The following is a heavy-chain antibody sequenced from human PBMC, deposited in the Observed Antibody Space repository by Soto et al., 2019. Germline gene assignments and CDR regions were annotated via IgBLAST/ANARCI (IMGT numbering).Heavy chain of an antibody. CDR1: GGSISSGGYY. J-gene: IGHJ5*02. CDR3: ARDRSIAAAGTFWFDP. Sequence: SETLSLTCTVSGGSISSGGYYWSWIRQHPGKGLEWIGYIYYSGSTYYNPSLKSRVTISVDTSKNQFSLKLSSVTAADTAVYYCARDRSIAAAGTFWFDPWGQGTLVTSPQ. CDR2: IYYSGST. D-gene: IGHD6-13*01. V-gene: IGHV4-31*03.